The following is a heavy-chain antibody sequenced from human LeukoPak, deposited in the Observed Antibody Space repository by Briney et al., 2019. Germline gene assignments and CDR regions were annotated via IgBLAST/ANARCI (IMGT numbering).Heavy chain of an antibody. V-gene: IGHV3-9*01. D-gene: IGHD3-22*01. CDR1: GFSFDDFA. CDR2: LTWNSGTF. J-gene: IGHJ4*02. Sequence: SLRLSCVGSGFSFDDFAMHWVRQVPGKGLEWVSGLTWNSGTFGYADSVKGRFTISRDNAKNSLYLEMNGLRSEDTALYYCARATASDSSGVHLNWFDSWGQGTRVTVSS. CDR3: ARATASDSSGVHLNWFDS.